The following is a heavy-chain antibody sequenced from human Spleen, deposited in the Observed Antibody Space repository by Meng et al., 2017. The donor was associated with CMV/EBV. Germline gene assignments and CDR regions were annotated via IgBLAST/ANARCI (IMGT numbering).Heavy chain of an antibody. CDR1: GFTVSSNY. J-gene: IGHJ6*02. CDR2: IYSGGST. V-gene: IGHV3-53*01. Sequence: GESLKISCAASGFTVSSNYMSWVRQAPGKGVEWVSVIYSGGSTYYADSVKGRFTISRDNAKNSLYLQMNSLRAEDTAVYYCARDRVGTGTTGNYYYYGMDVWGQGTTVTVSS. CDR3: ARDRVGTGTTGNYYYYGMDV. D-gene: IGHD1-1*01.